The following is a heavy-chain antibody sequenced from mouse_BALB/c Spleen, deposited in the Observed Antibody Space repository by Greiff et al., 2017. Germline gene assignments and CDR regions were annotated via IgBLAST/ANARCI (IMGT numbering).Heavy chain of an antibody. Sequence: VQLQQSGAELVRSGASVKLSCTASGFNIKDYYMHWVKQRPEQGLEWIGWIDPENGDTEYAPKFQGKATMTADTSSNTAYLQLSSLTSEDTAVYYCNAGYGSSNYAMDYWGQGTSVTVSS. V-gene: IGHV14-4*02. J-gene: IGHJ4*01. D-gene: IGHD1-1*01. CDR3: NAGYGSSNYAMDY. CDR1: GFNIKDYY. CDR2: IDPENGDT.